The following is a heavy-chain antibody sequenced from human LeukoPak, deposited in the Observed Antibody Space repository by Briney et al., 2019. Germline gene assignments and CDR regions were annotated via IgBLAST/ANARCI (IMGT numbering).Heavy chain of an antibody. CDR2: TSHDGTNK. Sequence: GGSLRLSCAASGFTFSNYPMHWVRQAPGKGLEWVAVTSHDGTNKYYANSVKGRFTISRDDSKNTLYLQMNSLRGEDTAVYYCARDDPGGIDYWGQGTLVTVSS. J-gene: IGHJ4*02. V-gene: IGHV3-30-3*01. CDR3: ARDDPGGIDY. D-gene: IGHD1-1*01. CDR1: GFTFSNYP.